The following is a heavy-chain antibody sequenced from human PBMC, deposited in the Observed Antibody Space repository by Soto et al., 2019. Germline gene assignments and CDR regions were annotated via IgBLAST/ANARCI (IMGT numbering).Heavy chain of an antibody. CDR3: AKDQVVVVPAATNWFDP. CDR1: GFTFSSYA. V-gene: IGHV3-23*01. Sequence: GGSLRLSCAASGFTFSSYAMSWVRQAPGKGLEWVSAISGSGGSTYYADSVKGRFTISRDTSKNTLYLQMNSLRAEDTAVYYCAKDQVVVVPAATNWFDPWGQGTLVTVSS. D-gene: IGHD2-2*01. CDR2: ISGSGGST. J-gene: IGHJ5*02.